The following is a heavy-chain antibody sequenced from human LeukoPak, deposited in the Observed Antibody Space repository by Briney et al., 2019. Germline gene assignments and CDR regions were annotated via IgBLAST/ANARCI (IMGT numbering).Heavy chain of an antibody. CDR3: ARGTIAAAGYYYFDY. CDR1: GFTFSSCW. Sequence: PGGSLILSYAASGFTFSSCWMSWVRQAPGKGLEWVANIKQDGSEKYYVDSVKGRFTISRDNAKNSLYLQMNSLRAEDTAVYYCARGTIAAAGYYYFDYWGQGTQVTVSS. J-gene: IGHJ4*02. D-gene: IGHD6-13*01. CDR2: IKQDGSEK. V-gene: IGHV3-7*04.